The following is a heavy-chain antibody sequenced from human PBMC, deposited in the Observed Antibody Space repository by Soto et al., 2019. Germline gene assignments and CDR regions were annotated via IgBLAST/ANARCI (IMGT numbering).Heavy chain of an antibody. CDR3: AKDHRARDYPFSYYYGMDV. Sequence: EVQLLESGGGLVQPGGSLRLSCAASGFTFSSYAMSWVRQAPGKGLEWVSAISGSGGSTYYADSVKGRFTISRDNSKNPLYLQMNSLRAEDTAVYYCAKDHRARDYPFSYYYGMDVWGQGTTVTVSS. CDR1: GFTFSSYA. J-gene: IGHJ6*02. CDR2: ISGSGGST. V-gene: IGHV3-23*01. D-gene: IGHD4-17*01.